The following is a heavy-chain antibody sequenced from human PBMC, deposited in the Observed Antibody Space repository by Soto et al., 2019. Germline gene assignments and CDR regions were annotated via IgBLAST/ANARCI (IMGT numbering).Heavy chain of an antibody. Sequence: PSDTLSLTCTVSGGSISSSSYYWGWIRQPPGKGLEWIGSIYYSGSTYYNPSLNSRVDISVDTSKNQFSLKLSSVTAADTAVYYCARLTLSPPYYYGMEARGHETLV. J-gene: IGHJ6*01. CDR1: GGSISSSSYY. CDR2: IYYSGST. CDR3: ARLTLSPPYYYGMEA. V-gene: IGHV4-39*01.